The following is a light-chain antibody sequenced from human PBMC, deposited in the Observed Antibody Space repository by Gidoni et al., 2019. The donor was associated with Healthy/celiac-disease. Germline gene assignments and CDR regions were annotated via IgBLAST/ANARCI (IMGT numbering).Light chain of an antibody. J-gene: IGLJ2*01. Sequence: SYVPTQPPSVSVAPGQTARITCGGNNIGRKSVHGYQQKPGQAPVLVVYDDSDRPSGIPERFSGANSGNTATLTISRVEAGDEADYYCQVWDSSSDHVVFGGGTKLTVL. V-gene: IGLV3-21*02. CDR2: DDS. CDR3: QVWDSSSDHVV. CDR1: NIGRKS.